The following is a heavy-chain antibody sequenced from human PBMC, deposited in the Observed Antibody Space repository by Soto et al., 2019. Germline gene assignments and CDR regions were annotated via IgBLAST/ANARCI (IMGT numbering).Heavy chain of an antibody. CDR3: AKCITALGPIDY. V-gene: IGHV4-59*08. Sequence: SETLSLTCTVSGGSISSYYWSWIRQPPGKGLEWIGYIYYSGSTNYNPSLKSRVTISVDTSKNQFSLRLSSVTAADTAVYYCAKCITALGPIDYWGQGTLVTVSS. J-gene: IGHJ4*02. D-gene: IGHD6-6*01. CDR2: IYYSGST. CDR1: GGSISSYY.